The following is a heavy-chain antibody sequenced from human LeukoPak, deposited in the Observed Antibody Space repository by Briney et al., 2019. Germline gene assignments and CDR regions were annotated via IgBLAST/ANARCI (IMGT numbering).Heavy chain of an antibody. V-gene: IGHV2-70*11. CDR3: ARDTTDTAMGTTLDY. Sequence: SSPTLVNPTQTLTLTCTFSGFSLSTSGMCLSWIRQPQGKALEWLARIDWDDDKYYSTSLKTKLTISKDTSKNQVLLTMTNMDPVDTATYYCARDTTDTAMGTTLDYWGQGTLVTVSS. CDR2: IDWDDDK. D-gene: IGHD5-18*01. CDR1: GFSLSTSGMC. J-gene: IGHJ4*02.